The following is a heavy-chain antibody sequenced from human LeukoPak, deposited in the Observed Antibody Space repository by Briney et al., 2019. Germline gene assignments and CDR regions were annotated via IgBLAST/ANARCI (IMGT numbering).Heavy chain of an antibody. D-gene: IGHD5-18*01. Sequence: SVKVSCKASGGTFSSYAISWVRRAPGQGLEWMGGIIPIFGTANYAQKFQGRVTITTDESTSTAYMELSSLRSEDTAVYYCARGRGYSYGRYNWFDPWGQGTLVTVSS. CDR1: GGTFSSYA. CDR3: ARGRGYSYGRYNWFDP. V-gene: IGHV1-69*05. J-gene: IGHJ5*02. CDR2: IIPIFGTA.